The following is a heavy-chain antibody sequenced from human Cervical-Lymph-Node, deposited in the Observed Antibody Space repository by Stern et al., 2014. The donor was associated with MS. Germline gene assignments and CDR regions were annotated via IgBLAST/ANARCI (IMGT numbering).Heavy chain of an antibody. J-gene: IGHJ4*02. CDR3: AHRQGVHAPFDF. CDR2: IYWDDDK. Sequence: ESGPTLVKPTQTLTLTCTFSGFSLTTSGAAVGWIRQPPGKALEWLALIYWDDDKWYSSSLKSRLTITKDTSKNQVVLIVTSMDPVDTATYYCAHRQGVHAPFDFWGQGTLVTVSS. D-gene: IGHD3-16*01. V-gene: IGHV2-5*02. CDR1: GFSLTTSGAA.